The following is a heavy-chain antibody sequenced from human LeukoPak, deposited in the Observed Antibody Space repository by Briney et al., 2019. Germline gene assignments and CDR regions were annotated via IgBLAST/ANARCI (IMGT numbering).Heavy chain of an antibody. CDR2: IYYSGST. D-gene: IGHD6-6*01. Sequence: PSETLSLTCTVSGGSISSYYWSWIRQPPGKGLEWIGYIYYSGSTSYNLSLKSRVTISVDTSKNQFSLKLTSVTAADTAFYYCARGRAIAARDYWGQGTLVTVSS. V-gene: IGHV4-59*01. CDR3: ARGRAIAARDY. J-gene: IGHJ4*02. CDR1: GGSISSYY.